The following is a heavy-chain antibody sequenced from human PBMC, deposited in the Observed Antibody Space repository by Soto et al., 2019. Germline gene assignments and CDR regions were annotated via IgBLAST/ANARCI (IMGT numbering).Heavy chain of an antibody. D-gene: IGHD2-2*01. Sequence: ASVKVSCKASGYTFTDYYIHWVRQAPGQGLEWVGWINPDSGGTNLAQRFQGRVTMTSDTSINTAYTELSSLRSDDTAVYYCAIRTGQLAIISEFDGDWFFEVWGRGTLVTVSS. CDR2: INPDSGGT. CDR1: GYTFTDYY. J-gene: IGHJ2*01. CDR3: AIRTGQLAIISEFDGDWFFEV. V-gene: IGHV1-2*02.